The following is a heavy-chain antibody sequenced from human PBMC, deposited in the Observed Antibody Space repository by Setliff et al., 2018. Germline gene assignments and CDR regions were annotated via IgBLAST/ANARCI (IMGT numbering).Heavy chain of an antibody. V-gene: IGHV3-30*02. CDR3: AKRGDSSSWLEY. D-gene: IGHD6-13*01. CDR2: ILYDGSNK. CDR1: GFTFSSYG. J-gene: IGHJ4*02. Sequence: GGSLRLSCAASGFTFSSYGMHWVRQAPGKGLEWVAFILYDGSNKYYAGSVKGRFTISRDDSKKTLYLQMNSLRAEDTAVYYCAKRGDSSSWLEYWGQGTLVTVSS.